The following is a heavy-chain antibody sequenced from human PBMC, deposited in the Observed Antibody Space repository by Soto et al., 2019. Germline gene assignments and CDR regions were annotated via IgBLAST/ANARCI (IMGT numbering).Heavy chain of an antibody. CDR3: GNRLCFGESHCMDV. J-gene: IGHJ6*02. Sequence: PAGSLTLSCSAAGFTFSSYATHWVRQAPGKGLEYVSAISSKGGRTYYTDSVKGRFTISRDTSKNMLYLQMSSLRAEDMAVYYCGNRLCFGESHCMDVWGQGTTVTVSS. V-gene: IGHV3-64D*06. D-gene: IGHD3-10*01. CDR2: ISSKGGRT. CDR1: GFTFSSYA.